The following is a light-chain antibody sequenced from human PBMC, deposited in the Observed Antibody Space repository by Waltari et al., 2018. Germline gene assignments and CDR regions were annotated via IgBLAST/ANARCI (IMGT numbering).Light chain of an antibody. Sequence: DIQMTQSPSTLSASVGDRVTITCRPSQNLNSWLAWYQQKPGKAPKLLIYKASSLETGVPSRFSGSESGTEFTLTINSLQPDDFATYYCQQYNSYHIFTFGPGTKVEI. CDR3: QQYNSYHIFT. CDR2: KAS. J-gene: IGKJ3*01. CDR1: QNLNSW. V-gene: IGKV1-5*03.